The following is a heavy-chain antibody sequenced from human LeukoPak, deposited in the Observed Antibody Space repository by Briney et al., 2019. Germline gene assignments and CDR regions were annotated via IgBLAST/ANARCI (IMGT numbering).Heavy chain of an antibody. CDR2: VNRDGSET. CDR3: ARNNGMDV. J-gene: IGHJ6*02. CDR1: GFALSSHW. V-gene: IGHV3-7*03. Sequence: TRGSLRLSCAASGFALSSHWMTWVRQVPGRGPEWVANVNRDGSETYYLDSVKGRFTITKDNAKNSLYLQMNSLRAEDTALYHCARNNGMDVWGQGTTVIVSS.